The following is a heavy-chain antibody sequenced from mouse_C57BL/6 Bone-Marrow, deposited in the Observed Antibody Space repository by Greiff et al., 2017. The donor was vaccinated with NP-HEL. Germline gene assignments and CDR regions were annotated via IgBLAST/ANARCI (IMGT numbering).Heavy chain of an antibody. V-gene: IGHV3-6*01. CDR3: AGVTWFAY. D-gene: IGHD2-1*01. J-gene: IGHJ3*01. CDR2: ISYDGSN. Sequence: EVQLQESGPGLVKPSQSLSLTCSVTGYSITSGYYWNWIRQFPGNKLEWMGYISYDGSNNYNPSLKNRISITRDTSKNQFFLKLNSVTTEDTATYYCAGVTWFAYWGQGTLVTVSA. CDR1: GYSITSGYY.